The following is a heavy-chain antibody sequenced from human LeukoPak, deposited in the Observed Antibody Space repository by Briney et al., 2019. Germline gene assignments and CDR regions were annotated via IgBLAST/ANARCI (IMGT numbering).Heavy chain of an antibody. CDR1: GFTFSSYA. D-gene: IGHD6-6*01. CDR2: ISGSGGST. CDR3: AKDLRAARRGFDY. Sequence: PGGSLRLSCAASGFTFSSYAMSWARQAPGKGLEWVSAISGSGGSTYYADSVKGRFTISRDNSKNTLYLQMNSLRAEDTAVYYCAKDLRAARRGFDYWGQGTLVTVSS. J-gene: IGHJ4*02. V-gene: IGHV3-23*01.